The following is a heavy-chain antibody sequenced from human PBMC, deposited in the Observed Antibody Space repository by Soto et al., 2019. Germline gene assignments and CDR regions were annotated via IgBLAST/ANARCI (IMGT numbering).Heavy chain of an antibody. D-gene: IGHD3-22*01. J-gene: IGHJ4*02. CDR3: ARDIRVRDGLLQPRPFDY. Sequence: ASVKVSCKASGGTFSSYAISWVRQAPGQGLEWMGGIIPIFGTANYAQKFQGRVTITADESTSTAYMELSSLRSEDTAVYYCARDIRVRDGLLQPRPFDYWGQGTLVTVSS. V-gene: IGHV1-69*13. CDR1: GGTFSSYA. CDR2: IIPIFGTA.